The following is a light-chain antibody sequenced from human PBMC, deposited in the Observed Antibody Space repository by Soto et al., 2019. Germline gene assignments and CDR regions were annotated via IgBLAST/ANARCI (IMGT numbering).Light chain of an antibody. J-gene: IGLJ1*01. V-gene: IGLV2-11*01. Sequence: QSALTQPRSVSGSPGQSVTISCTGTSSDVGGYNYVSWYQQHPGKAPKLMISDVTKRPSGVTDRFFGSKSGNTASLTISGLQAEDEADYYCCSYAGSYLGVFGTGTQLTVL. CDR2: DVT. CDR1: SSDVGGYNY. CDR3: CSYAGSYLGV.